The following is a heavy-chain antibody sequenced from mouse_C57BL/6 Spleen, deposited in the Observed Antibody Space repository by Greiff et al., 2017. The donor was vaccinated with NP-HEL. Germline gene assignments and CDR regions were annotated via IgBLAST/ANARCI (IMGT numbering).Heavy chain of an antibody. CDR3: ARALFYAMDY. CDR2: ISSGSSTI. Sequence: DVKLVESGGGLVKPGGSLKLSCAASGFTFSDYGMHWVRQAPEKGLEWVAYISSGSSTIYYADTVKGRFTISRDNAKNTLFLQMTSLRSEDTAMYYCARALFYAMDYWGQGTSVTVSS. V-gene: IGHV5-17*01. J-gene: IGHJ4*01. CDR1: GFTFSDYG.